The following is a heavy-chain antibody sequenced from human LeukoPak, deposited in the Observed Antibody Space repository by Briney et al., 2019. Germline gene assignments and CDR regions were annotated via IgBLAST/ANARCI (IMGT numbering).Heavy chain of an antibody. CDR1: GGSVSSSGSY. J-gene: IGHJ4*02. Sequence: SETLSLTCTVSGGSVSSSGSYCGWIRQPPGKGLEWIGSIYYSGTTYYNPSLKSRVTISVDTSKSQFSLKLTSVTAADTALYYCARTYYGSENYYDYWGQGILVTVSS. D-gene: IGHD3-10*01. V-gene: IGHV4-39*01. CDR2: IYYSGTT. CDR3: ARTYYGSENYYDY.